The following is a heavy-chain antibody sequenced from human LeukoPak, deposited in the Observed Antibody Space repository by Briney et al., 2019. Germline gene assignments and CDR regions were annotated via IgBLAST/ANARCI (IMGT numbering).Heavy chain of an antibody. J-gene: IGHJ2*01. D-gene: IGHD5-18*01. CDR2: IYYSGST. CDR1: GGSISSYY. V-gene: IGHV4-59*01. CDR3: ARYLVDTAMVPNWYFDL. Sequence: SETLSLTCTVSGGSISSYYWSWIRQPPGKGLEWIGYIYYSGSTNYNPSLKSRVTISVDTSKNQFSLKLSSVTAADTAVYYCARYLVDTAMVPNWYFDLWGRGTLVTVSS.